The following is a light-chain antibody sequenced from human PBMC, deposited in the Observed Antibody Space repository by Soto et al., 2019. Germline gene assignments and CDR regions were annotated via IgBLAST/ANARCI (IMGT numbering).Light chain of an antibody. Sequence: EIVLTQSPGTLSLSPGERATLSCRASQSVSSSYLAWYQQQPGQAPSLLIYGASSRATGIPDRFSGSGSGTDFTLTISRLEPEDFAVYYCQQYGSTYTFGQGTKLEIK. CDR3: QQYGSTYT. CDR1: QSVSSSY. V-gene: IGKV3-20*01. CDR2: GAS. J-gene: IGKJ2*01.